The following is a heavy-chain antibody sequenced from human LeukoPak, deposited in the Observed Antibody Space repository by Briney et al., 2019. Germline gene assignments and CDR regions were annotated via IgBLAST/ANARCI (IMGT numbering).Heavy chain of an antibody. V-gene: IGHV3-72*01. CDR1: GFTFSSYW. CDR2: SRNKANSYTT. CDR3: VRGKNSFDY. J-gene: IGHJ4*02. D-gene: IGHD3-10*01. Sequence: GGSLRLSCAASGFTFSSYWMSWVRQSPGRGLEWVARSRNKANSYTTEYAASVKGRFTISRDDSKNSLFLQMNSLKTEDTAVYYCVRGKNSFDYWGQGTLLTVSS.